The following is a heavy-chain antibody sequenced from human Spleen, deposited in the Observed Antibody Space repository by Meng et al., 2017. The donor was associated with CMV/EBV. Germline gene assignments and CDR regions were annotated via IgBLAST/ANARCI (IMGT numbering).Heavy chain of an antibody. Sequence: SETLSLTCTVSGGSICSYYWSWIRQPPGKGLEWIGYIYSSGSTNYNPSLKSRVTISVDTSKNQFSLKVSSVTAADTAVYYCASTAGGYYDFWSGWFDPWGQGTLVTVSS. D-gene: IGHD3-3*01. CDR3: ASTAGGYYDFWSGWFDP. J-gene: IGHJ5*02. V-gene: IGHV4-59*01. CDR1: GGSICSYY. CDR2: IYSSGST.